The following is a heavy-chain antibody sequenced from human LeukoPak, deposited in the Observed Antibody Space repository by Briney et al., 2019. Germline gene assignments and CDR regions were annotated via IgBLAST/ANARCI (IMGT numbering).Heavy chain of an antibody. CDR1: GFDFSSNW. CDR3: ARDTPTYYDFWSGYYYLPILDY. V-gene: IGHV3-74*01. Sequence: PGGSLRLSCAASGFDFSSNWMHWVRHAPGQGLVWVSRIKGDGISTNYADSVKGRFTISRDIAKNTLYLQMNSLRAEDTAVYYCARDTPTYYDFWSGYYYLPILDYWGQGTLVTVSS. J-gene: IGHJ4*02. D-gene: IGHD3-3*01. CDR2: IKGDGIST.